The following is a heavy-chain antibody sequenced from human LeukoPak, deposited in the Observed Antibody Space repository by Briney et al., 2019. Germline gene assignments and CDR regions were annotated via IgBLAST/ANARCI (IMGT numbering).Heavy chain of an antibody. CDR3: AKLVPTGYYYYDY. V-gene: IGHV3-23*01. Sequence: GGSLRLSCAASGFTLSSYAMSWVRQAPGKGLEWVSGISGSGGSTYYAASVKGRFTISRDNSKNTVSLQMNSLRAEDTAAYYCAKLVPTGYYYYDYWGQGTLVTVSS. J-gene: IGHJ4*02. D-gene: IGHD3-9*01. CDR2: ISGSGGST. CDR1: GFTLSSYA.